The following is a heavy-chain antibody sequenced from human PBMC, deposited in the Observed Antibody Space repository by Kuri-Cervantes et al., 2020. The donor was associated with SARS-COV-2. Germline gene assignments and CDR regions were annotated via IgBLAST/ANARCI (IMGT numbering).Heavy chain of an antibody. CDR2: IYYSGST. J-gene: IGHJ2*01. CDR3: ARLFNSYGYAIYWYFDL. CDR1: GGSFSGYH. V-gene: IGHV4-31*02. Sequence: SCAVYGGSFSGYHWSWIRQHPGKGLEWIGYIYYSGSTYYNPSLKSRVTISVDTSKNQFSLKLSSVTAADTAVYYCARLFNSYGYAIYWYFDLWGRGTLVTVSS. D-gene: IGHD5-18*01.